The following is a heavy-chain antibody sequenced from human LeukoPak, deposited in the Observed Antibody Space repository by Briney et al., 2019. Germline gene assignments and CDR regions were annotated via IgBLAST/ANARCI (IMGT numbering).Heavy chain of an antibody. CDR1: GFSFSSYA. V-gene: IGHV3-23*01. D-gene: IGHD3-22*01. J-gene: IGHJ4*02. CDR2: VSGSGGTA. Sequence: QPGVSLRLSCAASGFSFSSYAITWVRQAPGKGLEWVSVVSGSGGTAYYRDSVKGRFTISRDNSKNTLYLQMNSLRAEDTAVYYCAKDGQDYYDSSGYYYSYFDYWGQGTLVTVSS. CDR3: AKDGQDYYDSSGYYYSYFDY.